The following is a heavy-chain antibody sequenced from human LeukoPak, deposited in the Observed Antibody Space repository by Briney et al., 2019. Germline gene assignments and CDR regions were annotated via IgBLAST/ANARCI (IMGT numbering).Heavy chain of an antibody. CDR2: IYYSGST. D-gene: IGHD3-3*01. CDR1: GGSISSNTYY. Sequence: SETLSLTCTVSGGSISSNTYYWGWVRQPPGRGLEWIGSIYYSGSTYYNPSLKSRVTISVDTSKNQFSLKLSSVTAADTAVYYCARGLEWLFYYFDYWGQGTLVTVSS. J-gene: IGHJ4*02. CDR3: ARGLEWLFYYFDY. V-gene: IGHV4-39*01.